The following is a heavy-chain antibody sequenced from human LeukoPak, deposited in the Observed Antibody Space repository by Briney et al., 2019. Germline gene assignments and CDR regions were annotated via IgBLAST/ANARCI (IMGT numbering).Heavy chain of an antibody. D-gene: IGHD6-19*01. CDR3: AKAVAAVAATPCDS. Sequence: GGSLRLSCAVSGFIFSSYAIHWVRQAPGKGLEWVAAISYDGSNKHYAESVKGRFTISRDDSMNTVDLQMNSLRAEDTGVYYCAKAVAAVAATPCDSWGQGTLVIVSS. V-gene: IGHV3-30*18. J-gene: IGHJ4*02. CDR2: ISYDGSNK. CDR1: GFIFSSYA.